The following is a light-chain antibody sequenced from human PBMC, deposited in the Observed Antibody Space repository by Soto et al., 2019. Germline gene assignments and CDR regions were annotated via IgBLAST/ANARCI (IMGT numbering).Light chain of an antibody. CDR2: DAS. J-gene: IGKJ4*01. V-gene: IGKV1-5*01. CDR3: QKYNTYSPLT. CDR1: QTISSW. Sequence: SAPFSFLRKKCTITCLSSQTISSWLAWYQQKLGRAPRLLIYDASSLESGVPSRFSGSGYGTEFTLTISSLQPDDFATYYCQKYNTYSPLTFGGGTKVDNK.